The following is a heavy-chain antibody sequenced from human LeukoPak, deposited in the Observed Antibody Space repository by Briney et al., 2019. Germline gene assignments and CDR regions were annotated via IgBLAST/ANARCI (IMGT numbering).Heavy chain of an antibody. CDR1: GFTFSSYA. D-gene: IGHD3-10*01. J-gene: IGHJ4*02. CDR3: AKDEGILWFRDPSPT. CDR2: ISGSGGST. V-gene: IGHV3-23*01. Sequence: GGSLRLSCAVSGFTFSSYAMSWVRQAPGKGLEWVSAISGSGGSTYYADSVKGRFTISRDNSKNTLYLQMNSLRAEDTAVYYCAKDEGILWFRDPSPTGGQGTLVTVSS.